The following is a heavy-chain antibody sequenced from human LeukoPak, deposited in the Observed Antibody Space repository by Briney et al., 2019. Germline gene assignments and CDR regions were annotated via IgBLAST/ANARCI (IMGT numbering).Heavy chain of an antibody. V-gene: IGHV3-23*01. CDR3: AREHTTVTSLLDY. Sequence: GGSLRLSCAASGFTFSSNAMSWVRQAPGKGLEWVSAISGSGVITYYADSVKGRFTISRDNSKNTLYLQMNSLRAEDTAVYYCAREHTTVTSLLDYWGQGTLVTVSS. D-gene: IGHD4-17*01. CDR2: ISGSGVIT. CDR1: GFTFSSNA. J-gene: IGHJ4*02.